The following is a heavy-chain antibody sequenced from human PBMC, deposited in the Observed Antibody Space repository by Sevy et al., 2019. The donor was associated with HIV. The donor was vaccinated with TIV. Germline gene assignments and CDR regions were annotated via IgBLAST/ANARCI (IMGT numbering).Heavy chain of an antibody. Sequence: GGSLRLSCAASGFTFSSYSMNWVRQAPGKGLEWVSYISSSSSTIYYGESVKGGFTISRDNAKNSLYLQMNSLRDEDTAVYYGASVGVWGWVSYPVAFDIWGQGTMVTVSS. CDR1: GFTFSSYS. CDR3: ASVGVWGWVSYPVAFDI. CDR2: ISSSSSTI. J-gene: IGHJ3*02. D-gene: IGHD3-16*02. V-gene: IGHV3-48*02.